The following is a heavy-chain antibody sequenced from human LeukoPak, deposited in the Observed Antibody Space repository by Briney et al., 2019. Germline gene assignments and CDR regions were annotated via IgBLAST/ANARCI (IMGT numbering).Heavy chain of an antibody. CDR1: GGSVSRGGYY. J-gene: IGHJ4*02. CDR2: TSYSGGT. V-gene: IGHV4-31*03. D-gene: IGHD3-22*01. Sequence: SETLSLTCTVSGGSVSRGGYYWSWIRQHPGKGLEWIGYTSYSGGTYYNPSLMSRITMSVDTSKTQFSLKLSSVTAADTAVYYCAREIILGGQYYDSSGYADWGQGTLVTVSS. CDR3: AREIILGGQYYDSSGYAD.